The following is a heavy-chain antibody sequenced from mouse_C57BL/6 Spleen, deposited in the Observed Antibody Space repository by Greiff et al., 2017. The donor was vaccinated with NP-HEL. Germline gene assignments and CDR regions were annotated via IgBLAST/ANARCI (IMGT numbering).Heavy chain of an antibody. CDR1: GYTFTSYW. CDR2: INPSNGGT. Sequence: QVQLQQPGTELVKPGASVKLSCKASGYTFTSYWMHWVKQRPGQGLEWIGNINPSNGGTNYNEKFKSKATLTVDKSSSTAYMQLSSLTSEASAVYYCARRNLLDSSGYGSLYYYAMDYWGQGTSVTVSS. V-gene: IGHV1-53*01. D-gene: IGHD3-2*02. J-gene: IGHJ4*01. CDR3: ARRNLLDSSGYGSLYYYAMDY.